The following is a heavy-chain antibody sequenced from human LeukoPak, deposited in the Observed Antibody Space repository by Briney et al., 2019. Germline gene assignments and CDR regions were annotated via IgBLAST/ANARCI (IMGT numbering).Heavy chain of an antibody. Sequence: GGSLRLSCAASGFTFSHYAIHWVRQAPGKGLGWVAVISYDGSTKYYADSVKARFTISRDNSKNTLYLQMNSLRPDDTAVYYCAREGFCGGDCPGYFDLWGRGTLVTVSS. CDR2: ISYDGSTK. V-gene: IGHV3-30-3*01. J-gene: IGHJ2*01. D-gene: IGHD2-21*02. CDR1: GFTFSHYA. CDR3: AREGFCGGDCPGYFDL.